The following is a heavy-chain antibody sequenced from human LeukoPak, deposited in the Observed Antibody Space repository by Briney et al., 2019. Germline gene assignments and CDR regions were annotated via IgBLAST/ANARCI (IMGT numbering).Heavy chain of an antibody. CDR2: IYTSGST. J-gene: IGHJ6*02. Sequence: PSETLSLTCTVSGGSISSYYWSWIRQPAGKGLEWIGRIYTSGSTNYNPSLKSRVTMSVDTSKNQFSLKLSSVTAADTAVYYCARQLPEGYGSGSSSLLHGMDVWGQGTTVTVSS. V-gene: IGHV4-4*07. D-gene: IGHD3-10*01. CDR1: GGSISSYY. CDR3: ARQLPEGYGSGSSSLLHGMDV.